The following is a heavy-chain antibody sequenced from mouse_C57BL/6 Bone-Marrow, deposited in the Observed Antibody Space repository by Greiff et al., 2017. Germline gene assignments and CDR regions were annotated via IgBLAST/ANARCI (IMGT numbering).Heavy chain of an antibody. CDR2: ISYDGSN. D-gene: IGHD1-1*01. CDR3: ARVYYGSTFDY. V-gene: IGHV3-6*01. J-gene: IGHJ2*01. CDR1: GYSITSGYY. Sequence: EVKLEESGPGLVKPSQSLSLTCSVTGYSITSGYYWNWIRQFPGNKLEWMGYISYDGSNNYNPSLKNRISITRDTSKNQFFLKLNSVTTEDTATYYCARVYYGSTFDYWGQGTTLTVSS.